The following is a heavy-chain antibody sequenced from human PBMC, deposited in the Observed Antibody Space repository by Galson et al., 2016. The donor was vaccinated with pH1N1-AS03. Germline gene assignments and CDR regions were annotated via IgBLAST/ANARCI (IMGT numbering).Heavy chain of an antibody. V-gene: IGHV3-7*01. CDR3: ARDRSYYDSGAYFDINDI. J-gene: IGHJ3*02. CDR1: GFTFSTYW. CDR2: MKQDGSAK. Sequence: SLRLSCAASGFTFSTYWMTWVRQAPGKGLEWVANMKQDGSAKHFVDSVKGRFTISRDNAENSLYLQMTGLRVEDTAVYYCARDRSYYDSGAYFDINDIWGQGTMVTVSS. D-gene: IGHD3-10*01.